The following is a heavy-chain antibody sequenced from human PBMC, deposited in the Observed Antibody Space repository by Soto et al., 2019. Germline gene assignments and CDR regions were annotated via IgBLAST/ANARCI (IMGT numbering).Heavy chain of an antibody. CDR3: AHKGSGSRAIDY. CDR2: TYWDDSK. J-gene: IGHJ4*02. V-gene: IGHV2-5*02. D-gene: IGHD3-10*01. Sequence: QITLKASGPTLVKSTQTLTLTCTFSGFSLSTSGVGAGWIRQPPGKALEWLAVTYWDDSKTYSPSLKSRLTITKDTSRDQVVLTMTNMDPVDTATYYCAHKGSGSRAIDYWGQGALVTVSS. CDR1: GFSLSTSGVG.